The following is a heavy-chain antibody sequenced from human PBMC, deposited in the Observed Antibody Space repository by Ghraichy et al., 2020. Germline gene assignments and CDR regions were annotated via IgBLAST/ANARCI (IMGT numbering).Heavy chain of an antibody. V-gene: IGHV3-64D*06. D-gene: IGHD3-22*01. CDR1: GFTFSSYA. J-gene: IGHJ3*02. CDR3: VKGIYYYDSSGYYYDAFDI. Sequence: GALRLSCSASGFTFSSYAMHWVRQAPGKGLEYVSAISSNGGSTYYADSVKGRFTISRDNSKNTLYLQMSSLRAEDTAVYYCVKGIYYYDSSGYYYDAFDIWGQGTMVTVSS. CDR2: ISSNGGST.